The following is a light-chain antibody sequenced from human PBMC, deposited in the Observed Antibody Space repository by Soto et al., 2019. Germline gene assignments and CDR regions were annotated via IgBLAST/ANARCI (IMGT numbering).Light chain of an antibody. CDR2: DVT. J-gene: IGLJ1*01. CDR1: SSDVGGYNF. V-gene: IGLV2-14*01. Sequence: QSVLTQPASVSGSPGQSITISCTGTSSDVGGYNFVSWYQQHPGKAPKIMIYDVTNRPTGVSNRFSGSKSGNTASLTISGLQAEDEADYYCSSDTSSSTLVFGTGTKLTVL. CDR3: SSDTSSSTLV.